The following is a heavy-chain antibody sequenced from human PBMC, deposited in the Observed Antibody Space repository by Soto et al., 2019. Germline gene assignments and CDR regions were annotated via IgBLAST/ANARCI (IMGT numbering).Heavy chain of an antibody. J-gene: IGHJ5*02. Sequence: QLQLLESGPGLVKASETLSLTCSVSGGSISTSRSYWAWIRQPPGKGLEWLANLVYSGSTFYNPSLASRVSVSGDTSKNEFSLKLRSVTAADTAVYYCARQPTTGDTDLWFDPWGQGTLVTVSS. CDR3: ARQPTTGDTDLWFDP. CDR1: GGSISTSRSY. V-gene: IGHV4-39*01. CDR2: LVYSGST. D-gene: IGHD2-21*01.